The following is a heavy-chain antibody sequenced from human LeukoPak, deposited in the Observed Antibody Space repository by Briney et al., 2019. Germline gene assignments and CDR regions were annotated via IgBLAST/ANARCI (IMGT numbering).Heavy chain of an antibody. CDR3: ARVVEMATIIGWYFDL. V-gene: IGHV4-39*07. CDR2: IFYSGST. D-gene: IGHD5-24*01. Sequence: SETLSLTCTVSGGSISTSNYYWGWIRQPPGKGLEWIGNIFYSGSTYYSPSLRSRVTISLDTSRNQFSLKLNSVTAADTAVYYCARVVEMATIIGWYFDLWGRGTLVTVSS. J-gene: IGHJ2*01. CDR1: GGSISTSNYY.